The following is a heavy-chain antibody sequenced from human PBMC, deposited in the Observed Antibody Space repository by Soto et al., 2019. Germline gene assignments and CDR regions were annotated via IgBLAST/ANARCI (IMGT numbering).Heavy chain of an antibody. V-gene: IGHV2-5*02. CDR1: GLSLTTNGLS. J-gene: IGHJ6*02. CDR3: AHSYTDSNHAMDV. Sequence: QITLKESGLTLVKPTQTLTLTCAFSGLSLTTNGLSVGWLRQPPGKALEWLELIYWDDDKRSSPSLKSRLTITSDSSKNQVVLTMTNMDPVDTATYYCAHSYTDSNHAMDVWGQGTTVSVSS. D-gene: IGHD3-16*01. CDR2: IYWDDDK.